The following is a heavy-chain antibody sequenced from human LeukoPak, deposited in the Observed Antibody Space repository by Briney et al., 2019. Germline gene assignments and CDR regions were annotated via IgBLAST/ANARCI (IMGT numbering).Heavy chain of an antibody. V-gene: IGHV1-46*01. Sequence: ASVKVSCKASGYTFTNYYMHWVRQAPGQGLDWMGIINPTGGSTSYAQKFQGRVTMTRDTSTSTVYMELSNLRSEDTAVYYCATNIGITMVRGVTSMAAFDYWGQGTLVTVSS. CDR3: ATNIGITMVRGVTSMAAFDY. CDR1: GYTFTNYY. CDR2: INPTGGST. D-gene: IGHD3-10*01. J-gene: IGHJ4*02.